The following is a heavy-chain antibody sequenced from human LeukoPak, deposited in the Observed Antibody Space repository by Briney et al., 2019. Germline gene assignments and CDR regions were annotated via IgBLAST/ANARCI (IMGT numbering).Heavy chain of an antibody. CDR2: IIPIFGTA. CDR1: GGTFSSYA. J-gene: IGHJ6*03. V-gene: IGHV1-69*05. CDR3: ARTRFLEWLLPYYYYYMDV. D-gene: IGHD3-3*01. Sequence: ASVKVSCKASGGTFSSYAISWVRQAPGQGLEWMGGIIPIFGTANYAQKFQGRVTITTDESTSTAYMELSSLRSEDTAVYYCARTRFLEWLLPYYYYYMDVWGKGTTVTVSS.